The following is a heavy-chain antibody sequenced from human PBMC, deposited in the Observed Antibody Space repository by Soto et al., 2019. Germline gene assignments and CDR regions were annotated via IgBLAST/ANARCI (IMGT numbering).Heavy chain of an antibody. J-gene: IGHJ2*01. V-gene: IGHV4-59*08. CDR1: GGSISSYY. CDR2: IYYSGST. CDR3: ARFNWYFDL. Sequence: QVQLQESGPGLVKPSETLSLTCTVSGGSISSYYWSWIRQPPGKGLEWIGYIYYSGSTNYNPSLKSRINIPVDTSKDQFSLQLRCVTAADTAVYYCARFNWYFDLWGRGTLVTVSS.